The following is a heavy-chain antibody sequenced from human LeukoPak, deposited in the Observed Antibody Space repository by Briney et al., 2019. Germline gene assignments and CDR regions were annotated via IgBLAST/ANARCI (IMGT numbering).Heavy chain of an antibody. CDR1: GYTFTSYG. V-gene: IGHV1-18*01. D-gene: IGHD3-9*01. Sequence: ASVKVSCKASGYTFTSYGISWVRQAPGQGLEWMGWISAYNGNTNYAQKLQGRVTMTTDTSTSTAYMELRSLRSDDTAVYYCARESTGWNRVLRYFDSLQYYFDCWGQGTLVTVSS. J-gene: IGHJ4*02. CDR2: ISAYNGNT. CDR3: ARESTGWNRVLRYFDSLQYYFDC.